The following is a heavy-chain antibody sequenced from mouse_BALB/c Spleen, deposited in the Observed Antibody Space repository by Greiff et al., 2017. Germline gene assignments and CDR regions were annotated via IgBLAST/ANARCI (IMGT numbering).Heavy chain of an antibody. CDR2: IRNKANGYTT. J-gene: IGHJ4*01. Sequence: EVHLVESGGGLVQPGGSLRLSCATSGFTFTDYYMSWVRQPPGKALEWLGFIRNKANGYTTEYSASVKGRFTISRDNSQSILYLQMNTLRAEDSATYYCARDMRGNYLYYYAMDYWGQGTSVTVSS. CDR3: ARDMRGNYLYYYAMDY. CDR1: GFTFTDYY. D-gene: IGHD2-1*01. V-gene: IGHV7-3*02.